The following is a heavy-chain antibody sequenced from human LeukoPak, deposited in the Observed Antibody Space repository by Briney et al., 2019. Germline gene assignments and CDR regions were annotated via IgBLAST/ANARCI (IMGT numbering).Heavy chain of an antibody. V-gene: IGHV5-51*01. CDR1: GYSFTSYW. CDR2: IYPGDSDT. J-gene: IGHJ6*03. CDR3: ARSGLDETQFYYYYNFDV. Sequence: GESLKISCKSSGYSFTSYWIGWVRQMPGKGLEWMGIIYPGDSDTRYSPSFQGQVTISADKSISTAYLQWSSLKASDTAMYYCARSGLDETQFYYYYNFDVWGKGTTVTVSS. D-gene: IGHD3-10*01.